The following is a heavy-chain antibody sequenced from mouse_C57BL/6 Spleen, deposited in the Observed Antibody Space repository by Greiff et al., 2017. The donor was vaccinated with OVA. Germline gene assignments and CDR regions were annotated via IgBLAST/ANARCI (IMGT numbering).Heavy chain of an antibody. V-gene: IGHV1-69*01. CDR3: ARSIREDGYYWYFDV. D-gene: IGHD2-3*01. CDR1: GYTFTSYW. J-gene: IGHJ1*03. Sequence: QVQLQQPGAELVMPGASVKLSCKASGYTFTSYWMHWVKQRPGQGLEWMGEIDPSDSYTNYNQKFKGKSTLTVDKSSSTAYMQLSSLTSEDSAVYYCARSIREDGYYWYFDVWGTGTTVTVSS. CDR2: IDPSDSYT.